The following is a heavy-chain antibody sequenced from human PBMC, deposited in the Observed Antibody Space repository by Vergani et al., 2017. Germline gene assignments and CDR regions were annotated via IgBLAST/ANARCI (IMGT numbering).Heavy chain of an antibody. CDR1: GFTFDDYA. Sequence: EVQLVESGGGLVQPGRSLRLSCAASGFTFDDYAMHWVRQAPGKGLEWVSGISWNSGSIGYADSVKGRFTISRDNAKNSLYLQMNSLRAEDTALYYCARERDSIAVDDYWGQGTLVTVSS. V-gene: IGHV3-9*01. D-gene: IGHD6-19*01. J-gene: IGHJ4*02. CDR3: ARERDSIAVDDY. CDR2: ISWNSGSI.